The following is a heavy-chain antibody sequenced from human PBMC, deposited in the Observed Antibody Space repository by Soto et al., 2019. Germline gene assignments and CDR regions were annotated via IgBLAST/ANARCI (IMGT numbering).Heavy chain of an antibody. J-gene: IGHJ5*02. D-gene: IGHD2-15*01. V-gene: IGHV1-2*04. CDR1: GYTFTGYY. Sequence: ASVKVSCXASGYTFTGYYMHWVRQAPGQGLEWMGWINPNSGGTNYAQKFQGWVTMTRDTSISTAYMELSRLRSDDTAVYYCARGAVVVVAANVNWFDPWGQGTLVTAPQ. CDR3: ARGAVVVVAANVNWFDP. CDR2: INPNSGGT.